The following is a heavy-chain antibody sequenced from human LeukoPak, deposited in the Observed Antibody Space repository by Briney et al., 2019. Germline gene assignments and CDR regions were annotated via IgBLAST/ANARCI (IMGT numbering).Heavy chain of an antibody. J-gene: IGHJ4*02. CDR3: AKDRGFGEYFPFFY. Sequence: GGSLRLSCAASGFTFSTYAMSWVRQTPEKGLEWVSAISGSGGSTYYTDSVKGRFTISRDSSKNTLYLQMNSLRAEDTAVYYCAKDRGFGEYFPFFYWGQGTLVTVSS. V-gene: IGHV3-23*01. D-gene: IGHD3-10*01. CDR1: GFTFSTYA. CDR2: ISGSGGST.